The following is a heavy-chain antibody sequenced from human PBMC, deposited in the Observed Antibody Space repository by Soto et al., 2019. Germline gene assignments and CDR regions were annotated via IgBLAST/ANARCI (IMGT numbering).Heavy chain of an antibody. V-gene: IGHV3-23*01. CDR2: ISGGGDTT. CDR3: AKGGGGLGSLTPRIDF. J-gene: IGHJ4*02. D-gene: IGHD3-10*01. Sequence: EVQLLESGGGLVQPGGSLRLSCAASGFTFNSYAMSWVRQAPGKGLAWVSAISGGGDTTSYADSVKGRFTISRDGSKNTLYLQLNSLRAEDTALYYCAKGGGGLGSLTPRIDFWGQGTLVTVSS. CDR1: GFTFNSYA.